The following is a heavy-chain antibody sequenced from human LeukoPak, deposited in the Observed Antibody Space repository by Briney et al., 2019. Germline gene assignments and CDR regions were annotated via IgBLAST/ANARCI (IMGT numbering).Heavy chain of an antibody. CDR2: IQYDGSYK. CDR3: AKTSDQLLYSKFDF. V-gene: IGHV3-30*02. Sequence: PGGSLRLSCATSGFTFSFYGMHWVRQAPGKGLEWVAFIQYDGSYKFYADSVQGRFSISRDNSKNRLFLQMNSLRAEDTAVYYCAKTSDQLLYSKFDFWGQGTLVTVSS. D-gene: IGHD2-2*02. J-gene: IGHJ4*02. CDR1: GFTFSFYG.